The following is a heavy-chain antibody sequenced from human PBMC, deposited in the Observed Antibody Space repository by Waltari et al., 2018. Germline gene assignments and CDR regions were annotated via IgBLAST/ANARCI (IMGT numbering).Heavy chain of an antibody. CDR2: IYYSGST. Sequence: QVQLQESGPGLVKPSETLSLTCTVSGGSISSYYWSWIRQPPGKGLEWIGYIYYSGSTNNNPSLKSRVTISVDTSKNQFSLKLSSVTAADTAVYYCARSTEVGMVRGVNRGTYYYGIDVWGQGTTVTVSS. V-gene: IGHV4-59*01. D-gene: IGHD3-10*01. J-gene: IGHJ6*02. CDR3: ARSTEVGMVRGVNRGTYYYGIDV. CDR1: GGSISSYY.